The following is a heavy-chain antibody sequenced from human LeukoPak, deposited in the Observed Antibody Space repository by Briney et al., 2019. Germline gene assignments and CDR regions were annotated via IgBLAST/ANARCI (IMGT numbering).Heavy chain of an antibody. D-gene: IGHD6-19*01. J-gene: IGHJ3*02. V-gene: IGHV3-15*01. CDR1: GFTFSSYA. Sequence: PGGSLRLSCAASGFTFSSYAMSWVRQAPGKGLEWVGRIKSKTDGGTTDYAAPVKGRFTISRDDSKNTLYLQMNSLKTEDTAVYYCTTQKAGGGWYFRMGAFDIWGQGTMVTVSS. CDR2: IKSKTDGGTT. CDR3: TTQKAGGGWYFRMGAFDI.